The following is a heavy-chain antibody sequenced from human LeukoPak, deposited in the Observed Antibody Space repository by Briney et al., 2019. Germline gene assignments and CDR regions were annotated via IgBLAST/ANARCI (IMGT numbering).Heavy chain of an antibody. V-gene: IGHV3-33*01. CDR1: GFTFGGYG. J-gene: IGHJ4*02. CDR2: IAYDGSRA. D-gene: IGHD1-14*01. Sequence: GGSLRLSCAGSGFTFGGYGMHWFRQTPGKELEWVAVIAYDGSRAFYADSVKGRFTISRDNSKNTMSVQMDDLRAEDTAVYYCTRYNNDHFDYWGQGTLVTVSS. CDR3: TRYNNDHFDY.